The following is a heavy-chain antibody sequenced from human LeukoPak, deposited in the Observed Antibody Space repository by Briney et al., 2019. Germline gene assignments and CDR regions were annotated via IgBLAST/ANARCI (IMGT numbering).Heavy chain of an antibody. Sequence: SETLSLTCAVSGDSISSYYWSWIRQPAGKGLEWIGRLHKSGITNYNPSLKSRVTMSLDTSKNHFSLKLSSVTAADTAFYYCARGGIYTSSPWWFDPWGQGTLVTVSS. CDR2: LHKSGIT. V-gene: IGHV4-4*07. CDR3: ARGGIYTSSPWWFDP. J-gene: IGHJ5*02. CDR1: GDSISSYY. D-gene: IGHD6-6*01.